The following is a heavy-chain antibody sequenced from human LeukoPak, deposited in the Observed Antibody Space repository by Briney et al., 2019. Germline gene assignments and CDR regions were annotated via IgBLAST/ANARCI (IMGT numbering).Heavy chain of an antibody. CDR1: GGSFSSYY. Sequence: PSETLSLTCAVYGGSFSSYYWSWIRQPPGKGLEWIGEINHSGSTNYNPSLKSRVTISVDTSKNQFSLKLSSVTAADTAVYYCARGTPHAFDIWGQGTMVTVSS. CDR2: INHSGST. CDR3: ARGTPHAFDI. V-gene: IGHV4-34*01. J-gene: IGHJ3*02.